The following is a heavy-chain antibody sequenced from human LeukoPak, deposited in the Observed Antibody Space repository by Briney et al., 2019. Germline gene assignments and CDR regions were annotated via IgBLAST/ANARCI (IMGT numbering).Heavy chain of an antibody. J-gene: IGHJ6*03. Sequence: GGSLRLSCAPSRFMFTGHWISWVRQAPGKGLEGVANIRQHGNEKSYVHSVKGRFTISRDNAENSVYLHFNSLSVEDTAVYYCAREGVGGMDVWGKGTTVTVSS. D-gene: IGHD3-16*01. CDR2: IRQHGNEK. CDR1: RFMFTGHW. V-gene: IGHV3-7*01. CDR3: AREGVGGMDV.